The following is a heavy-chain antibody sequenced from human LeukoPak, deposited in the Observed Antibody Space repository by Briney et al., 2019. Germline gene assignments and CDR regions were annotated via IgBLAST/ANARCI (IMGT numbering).Heavy chain of an antibody. Sequence: PGRSLRLSCAASGFTFSSYGMHWVRQAPGKGLEWVAVIWHDGSNKYYADSVKGRFTISRDNSKNTLYLQMNSLRAEDTAVYYCAKSSHLGVTVTADYWGQGTLVTVSS. CDR3: AKSSHLGVTVTADY. D-gene: IGHD4-17*01. V-gene: IGHV3-33*06. J-gene: IGHJ4*02. CDR1: GFTFSSYG. CDR2: IWHDGSNK.